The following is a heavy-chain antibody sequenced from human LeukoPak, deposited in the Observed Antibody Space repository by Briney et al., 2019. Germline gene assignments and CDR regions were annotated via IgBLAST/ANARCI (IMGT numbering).Heavy chain of an antibody. V-gene: IGHV4-61*01. CDR3: ARDKANYYFDY. J-gene: IGHJ4*02. CDR2: IHYSGST. CDR1: GYSISSGYY. Sequence: SETLSLTCTVSGYSISSGYYWGWIRQPPGKGLEWIGYIHYSGSTNYNPSLKSRITMSVDTSKNQFSLKLSSVTAADTAVYYCARDKANYYFDYWGQGTLVAVSS.